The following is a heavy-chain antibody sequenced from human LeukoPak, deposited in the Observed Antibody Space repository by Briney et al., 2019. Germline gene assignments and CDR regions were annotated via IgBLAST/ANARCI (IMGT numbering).Heavy chain of an antibody. V-gene: IGHV3-21*01. CDR3: AGIKHNAGYCADY. J-gene: IGHJ4*02. D-gene: IGHD2-15*01. CDR2: MSSSSSYI. Sequence: PGGSLRLSCAASGFTFSSYSMNWVRQAPGKGLEWVSSMSSSSSYIYYADSVKGRFTISRDDAKNSLSLQMNSLRGEDTAVYYCAGIKHNAGYCADYWGQGALVTVSS. CDR1: GFTFSSYS.